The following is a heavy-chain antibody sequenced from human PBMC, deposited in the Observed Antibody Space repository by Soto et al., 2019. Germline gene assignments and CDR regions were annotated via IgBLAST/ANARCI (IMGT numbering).Heavy chain of an antibody. CDR3: ATRITVFGVLIPPFDP. J-gene: IGHJ5*02. V-gene: IGHV4-34*01. D-gene: IGHD3-3*01. CDR1: GGSVHGYD. CDR2: INHTGGT. Sequence: SETLSLTCAFYGGSVHGYDWNWVRQPPGKGLEWIGEINHTGGTHYNPSLKSRVTMSVDTPKNQFSLRLSSVTAADTAIYDCATRITVFGVLIPPFDPWGQGTQVT.